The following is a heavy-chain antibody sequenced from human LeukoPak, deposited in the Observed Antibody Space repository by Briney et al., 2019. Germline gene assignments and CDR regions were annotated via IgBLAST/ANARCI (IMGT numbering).Heavy chain of an antibody. CDR3: TRDPPSIPAVGYGMDV. D-gene: IGHD6-13*01. CDR1: GFSFWNYG. Sequence: SGGSLRLSCAASGFSFWNYGMNWVRQAPGQGLEWVSHISGTSDIIYYADSVRGRFTISRDNSKNSLYLQMNSLRAEDTAIYYCTRDPPSIPAVGYGMDVWGQGTTVIVSS. V-gene: IGHV3-48*04. J-gene: IGHJ6*02. CDR2: ISGTSDII.